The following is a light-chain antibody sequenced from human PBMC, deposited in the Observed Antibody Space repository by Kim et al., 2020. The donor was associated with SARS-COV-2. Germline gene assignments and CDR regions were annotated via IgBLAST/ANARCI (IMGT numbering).Light chain of an antibody. CDR2: DVS. Sequence: IVLTQSPATLSLSPGERATLSCGASQSVNRFLAWYQHKPGQPPRLLIYDVSTRATGIPARFSGSGSGTDFTLTISSLGPEDFAVYYCQQRSSWPRAFGQGTKVDIK. V-gene: IGKV3-11*01. J-gene: IGKJ1*01. CDR3: QQRSSWPRA. CDR1: QSVNRF.